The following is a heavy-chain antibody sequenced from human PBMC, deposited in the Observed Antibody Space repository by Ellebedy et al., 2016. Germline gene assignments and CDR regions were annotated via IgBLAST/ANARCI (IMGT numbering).Heavy chain of an antibody. Sequence: GESLKISXAASGLTFTNYWMNWVRQAPGKGLEWVASIKQDGSAQYYVDTVKGRFTISRDNAKKSLYLQMNSLRAEDTALYYCAKWDSNNYYYLDSWGQGTLVTVSS. CDR1: GLTFTNYW. V-gene: IGHV3-7*03. D-gene: IGHD4-11*01. CDR3: AKWDSNNYYYLDS. CDR2: IKQDGSAQ. J-gene: IGHJ4*02.